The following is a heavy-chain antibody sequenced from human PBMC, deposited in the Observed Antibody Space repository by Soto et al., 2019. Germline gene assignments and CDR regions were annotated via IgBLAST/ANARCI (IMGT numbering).Heavy chain of an antibody. J-gene: IGHJ4*02. CDR3: ARGRYGDY. CDR1: GYTFTSYG. CDR2: ISAHNGTT. V-gene: IGHV1-18*01. D-gene: IGHD1-1*01. Sequence: QVHLVQSGAAVKKPGASVTVSCKCSGYTFTSYGITWVRQAPGQGLEGMGWISAHNGTTDYAQKVQGRVTVTRDTSTSTAYMELRSLRSDDTAVYYCARGRYGDYWGQGAMVTVSS.